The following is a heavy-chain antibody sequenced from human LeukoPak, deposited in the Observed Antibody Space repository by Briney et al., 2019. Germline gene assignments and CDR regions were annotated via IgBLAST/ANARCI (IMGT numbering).Heavy chain of an antibody. Sequence: GGSLRLSCAASGSTFSSYSMNWVRQAPGKGLEWVSSISSSSSYIYYADSVKGRFTISRDNAKNSLYLQMNSLRAEDTAVYYCAREKLGPYYFDYWGQGTLVTVSS. D-gene: IGHD7-27*01. CDR2: ISSSSSYI. CDR3: AREKLGPYYFDY. CDR1: GSTFSSYS. J-gene: IGHJ4*02. V-gene: IGHV3-21*03.